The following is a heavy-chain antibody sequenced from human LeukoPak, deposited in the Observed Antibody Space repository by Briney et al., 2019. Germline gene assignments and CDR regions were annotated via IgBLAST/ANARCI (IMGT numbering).Heavy chain of an antibody. CDR2: VKQDGSEK. V-gene: IGHV3-7*01. CDR3: ARDPSTYSSSPYFDY. D-gene: IGHD6-13*01. J-gene: IGHJ4*02. CDR1: GFTFSSYW. Sequence: GGSLRLSCAASGFTFSSYWMSWVRQAPGKGLEWVANVKQDGSEKYYVDSVKGRFTISRDNAKNSLYLQMNSLRAEDTAVYYCARDPSTYSSSPYFDYWGQGTLVTVSS.